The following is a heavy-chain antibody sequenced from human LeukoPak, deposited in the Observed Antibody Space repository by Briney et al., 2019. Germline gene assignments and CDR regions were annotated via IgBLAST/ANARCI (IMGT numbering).Heavy chain of an antibody. CDR2: ISYDGSNK. CDR1: GFTFSSYA. V-gene: IGHV3-30*01. J-gene: IGHJ4*02. CDR3: ARGPERDSYGYYFDY. Sequence: PGRSLRLSCAASGFTFSSYAMHWVRQAPGKGLEWVAVISYDGSNKYYADSVKGRFTISRDNSKNTLYLQMNSLRAEDTAVYYCARGPERDSYGYYFDYWGQGTLVTVSS. D-gene: IGHD5-18*01.